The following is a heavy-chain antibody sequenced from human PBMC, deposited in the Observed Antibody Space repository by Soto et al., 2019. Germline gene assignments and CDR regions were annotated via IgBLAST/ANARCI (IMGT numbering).Heavy chain of an antibody. CDR2: ISAYNGNT. D-gene: IGHD3-3*01. CDR3: ARDGVGAIDI. Sequence: SRKTSGYTCTSDGISWLRQAPGQGLEWMGWISAYNGNTNYAQKLEGRVTMTTDTSTSTAYMELRSLRSDDTAVYYCARDGVGAIDIWGQGTMVTVSS. J-gene: IGHJ3*02. V-gene: IGHV1-18*04. CDR1: GYTCTSDG.